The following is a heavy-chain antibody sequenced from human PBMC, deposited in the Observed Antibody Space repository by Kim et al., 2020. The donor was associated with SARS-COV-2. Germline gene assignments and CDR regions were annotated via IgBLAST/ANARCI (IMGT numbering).Heavy chain of an antibody. V-gene: IGHV4-61*02. J-gene: IGHJ4*02. D-gene: IGHD5-12*01. CDR3: ARTPRDGYHDY. CDR2: IYTSGST. Sequence: SETLSLTCTVSGGSISSGSYYWSWIRQPAGKGLEWIGRIYTSGSTNYNPSLKSRVTISVDTSKNQFSLKLSSVTAADTAVYYCARTPRDGYHDYWGQGTLVTVSS. CDR1: GGSISSGSYY.